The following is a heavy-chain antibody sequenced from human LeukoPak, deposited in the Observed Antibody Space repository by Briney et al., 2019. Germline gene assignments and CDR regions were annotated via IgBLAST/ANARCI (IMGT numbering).Heavy chain of an antibody. J-gene: IGHJ4*02. V-gene: IGHV1-2*02. CDR3: ARDARYSSGWYYFDY. CDR2: INPNSGGT. CDR1: GYTFTGYY. D-gene: IGHD6-19*01. Sequence: ASVKVSCKASGYTFTGYYMHWVRQAPGQGLEWMGWINPNSGGTNYAQKFQGRVTMTGDTSISTAYMELSRLRSDDTAVYYCARDARYSSGWYYFDYWGQGTLVTVSS.